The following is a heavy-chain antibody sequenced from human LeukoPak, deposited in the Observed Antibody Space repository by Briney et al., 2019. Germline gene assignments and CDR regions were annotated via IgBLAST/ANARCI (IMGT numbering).Heavy chain of an antibody. CDR3: ARHPPYFFDSSGYYLDHYYGMDV. D-gene: IGHD3-22*01. V-gene: IGHV5-51*01. CDR1: GYSFTSYW. CDR2: IYPGDYGT. J-gene: IGHJ6*02. Sequence: HWASPKTSRKGSGYSFTSYWIGWVRQMPGKGLEWKGIIYPGDYGTRYSPSFQGQVTISADKSISTAYLQWSSLKSSDTAMYYCARHPPYFFDSSGYYLDHYYGMDVWGQGTRVSVSS.